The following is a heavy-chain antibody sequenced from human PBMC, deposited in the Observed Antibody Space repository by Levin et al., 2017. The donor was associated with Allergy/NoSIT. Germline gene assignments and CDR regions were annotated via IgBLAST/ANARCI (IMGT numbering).Heavy chain of an antibody. CDR2: ISSSSSYI. CDR3: ARDGFQYYYDSSGLDY. V-gene: IGHV3-21*01. J-gene: IGHJ4*02. Sequence: GGSLRLSCAASGFTFSSYSMNWVRQAPGKGLEWVSSISSSSSYIYYADSVKGRFTISRDNAKNSLYLQMNSLRAEDTAVYYCARDGFQYYYDSSGLDYWGQGTLVTVSS. D-gene: IGHD3-22*01. CDR1: GFTFSSYS.